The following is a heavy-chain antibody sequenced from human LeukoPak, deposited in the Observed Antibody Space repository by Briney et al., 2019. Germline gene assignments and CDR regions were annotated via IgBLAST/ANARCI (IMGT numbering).Heavy chain of an antibody. V-gene: IGHV5-51*01. CDR2: IYSGDSHT. D-gene: IGHD4-17*01. J-gene: IGHJ4*02. Sequence: GESLKISCKGSGYGFTYWIGWVRQMPGKGLEWMGIIYSGDSHTKYSPSFQGRVTISADNSISTAYLQWSSLEASDTAMYYCASARHGDYVWDYWGQGTLVTVSS. CDR3: ASARHGDYVWDY. CDR1: GYGFTYW.